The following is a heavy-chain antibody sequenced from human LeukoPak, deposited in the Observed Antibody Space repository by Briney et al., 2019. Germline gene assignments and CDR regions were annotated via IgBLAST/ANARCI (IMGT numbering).Heavy chain of an antibody. Sequence: GRSLRLSCAASGFTFRSFGMHWVRQAPGKGLEWVAGISFDGSSQHYADSVKGRFTISRDNSQKTLYLHMNSLRPEDTAVYYCAKVDAGDGSYYFDSWGQGTLVTVSS. J-gene: IGHJ4*02. V-gene: IGHV3-30*18. D-gene: IGHD6-13*01. CDR3: AKVDAGDGSYYFDS. CDR2: ISFDGSSQ. CDR1: GFTFRSFG.